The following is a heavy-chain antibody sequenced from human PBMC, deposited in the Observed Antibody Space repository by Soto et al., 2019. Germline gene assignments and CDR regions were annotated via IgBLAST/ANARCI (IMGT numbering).Heavy chain of an antibody. CDR1: GFTFSSYA. CDR3: ARGGGDGVYRPLDY. Sequence: QVQLVESGGGVVQPGTSLRLSCAASGFTFSSYAMHWVLQASGKGLEWVTLISYDGTNKYYAGSVKGRFTISRDDFKTTLFLQMDSLRPDDTAVYYCARGGGDGVYRPLDYWGQGTLVTVAS. CDR2: ISYDGTNK. J-gene: IGHJ4*02. V-gene: IGHV3-30*04. D-gene: IGHD6-6*01.